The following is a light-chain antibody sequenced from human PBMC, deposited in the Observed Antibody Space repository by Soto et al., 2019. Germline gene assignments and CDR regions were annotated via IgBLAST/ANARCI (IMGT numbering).Light chain of an antibody. V-gene: IGKV1-39*01. CDR3: EQSYTSLQT. CDR2: AAS. CDR1: QTVNNY. J-gene: IGKJ2*01. Sequence: IQLAQSPSSLPASVADTVPITSRSGQTVNNYLNWYQHKPGEVPKLLLYAASSLQSGVPSRFSDNASATDFTLTIINLHHEAFGTYYCEQSYTSLQTFGQGTKADIK.